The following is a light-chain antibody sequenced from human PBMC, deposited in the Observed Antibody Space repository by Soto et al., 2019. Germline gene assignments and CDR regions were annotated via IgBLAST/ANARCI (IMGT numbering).Light chain of an antibody. CDR2: KVS. CDR1: QSLVFSDGDTY. J-gene: IGKJ1*01. CDR3: LQPTHWPWT. Sequence: DVVLTPSPLSLPVALGQPASISCTSSQSLVFSDGDTYFSWFHQRPGQSPRRLIYKVSNRDSGVPDRFSGSGSGTDFTLEISRVEAEDVGVYYCLQPTHWPWTFGQGTKVEI. V-gene: IGKV2-30*01.